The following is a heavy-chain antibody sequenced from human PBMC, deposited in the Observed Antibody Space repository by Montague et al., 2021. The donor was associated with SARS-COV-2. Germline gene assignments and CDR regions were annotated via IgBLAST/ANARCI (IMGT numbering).Heavy chain of an antibody. D-gene: IGHD6-13*01. J-gene: IGHJ4*02. CDR3: ARDVGWYSSSWFDY. CDR2: IYYSGST. Sequence: TLSLTCTVAGGSISSGGYDWSWIRQHPGKGLEWIGYIYYSGSTYYNPSLKSRVTISVDTSKNQFSLKLSSVTAADTAVYYCARDVGWYSSSWFDYWGQGTLVTVSS. V-gene: IGHV4-31*03. CDR1: GGSISSGGYD.